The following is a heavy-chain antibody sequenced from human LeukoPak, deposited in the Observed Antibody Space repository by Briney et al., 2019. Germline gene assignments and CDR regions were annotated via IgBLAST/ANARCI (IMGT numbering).Heavy chain of an antibody. CDR1: GVSISSNLW. V-gene: IGHV4-4*02. D-gene: IGHD3-10*01. CDR2: IHHSGSI. J-gene: IGHJ3*02. Sequence: PSGTLSLTCAVSGVSISSNLWWTWVRQPPGKGLEWIAEIHHSGSINYNPSLKSRVTISVDKAKNQFSLNLNSVTAADTAVYYCARDLTGEGAFDIWGQGTMVTVSS. CDR3: ARDLTGEGAFDI.